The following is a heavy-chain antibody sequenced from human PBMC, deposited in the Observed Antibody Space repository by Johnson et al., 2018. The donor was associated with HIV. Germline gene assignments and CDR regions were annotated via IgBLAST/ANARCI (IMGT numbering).Heavy chain of an antibody. CDR1: GFTFSSYA. CDR2: ISYDGSNK. V-gene: IGHV3-30*04. J-gene: IGHJ3*02. CDR3: AREYSSLSQGAFDI. D-gene: IGHD6-6*01. Sequence: QVQLVESGGGVVQPGRSLRLSCAASGFTFSSYAMHWVRQAPGKGLEWVAVISYDGSNKYYADSVKGRFTISRDNSKKTLSLQMNSLRPEDTAVYYCAREYSSLSQGAFDIWGQGTMVTVSS.